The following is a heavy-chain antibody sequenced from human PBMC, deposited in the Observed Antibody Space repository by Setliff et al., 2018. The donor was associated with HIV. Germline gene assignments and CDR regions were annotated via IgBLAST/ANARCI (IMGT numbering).Heavy chain of an antibody. D-gene: IGHD2-21*01. V-gene: IGHV4-39*01. Sequence: PSETLSLTCTVSGGSISSSGYYWGWIRQPPGKGLEWIGNMYYRGSTYYNPYLNSRVIISVDTSKNQFSLKLSSVTAADTAVYYCARQGSLCPDCYLDSWGQGTLVTVSS. CDR3: ARQGSLCPDCYLDS. CDR2: MYYRGST. CDR1: GGSISSSGYY. J-gene: IGHJ4*02.